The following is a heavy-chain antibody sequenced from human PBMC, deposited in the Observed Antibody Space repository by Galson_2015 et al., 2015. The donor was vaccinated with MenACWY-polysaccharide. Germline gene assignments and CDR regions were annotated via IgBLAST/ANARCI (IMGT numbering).Heavy chain of an antibody. CDR2: ISGSGSAT. D-gene: IGHD1-1*01. J-gene: IGHJ5*02. V-gene: IGHV3-23*01. CDR1: EFIFTSYA. CDR3: AKGDRVDGTTLARDP. Sequence: SLRLSCAASEFIFTSYAMAWVRQAPGKGLEWVSGISGSGSATYYADSVKGRFTISRDNSKNTLYLQMHSLRAEDTALYYCAKGDRVDGTTLARDPGCQGARVTFTS.